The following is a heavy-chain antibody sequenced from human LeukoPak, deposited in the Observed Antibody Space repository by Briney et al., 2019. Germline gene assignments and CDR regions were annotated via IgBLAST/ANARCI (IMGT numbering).Heavy chain of an antibody. V-gene: IGHV3-30*02. CDR1: GFTFSSYG. J-gene: IGHJ4*02. D-gene: IGHD3-16*02. CDR2: IRYDGSNK. CDR3: AKQLVWGSYRSTFDY. Sequence: GGSLRLSCAASGFTFSSYGMHWVRQAPGKGLEWVAFIRYDGSNKYYADSVKGRFTISRDNSKNTLYLQMNSLRAEDTAVYYCAKQLVWGSYRSTFDYWGQGTLVTVSS.